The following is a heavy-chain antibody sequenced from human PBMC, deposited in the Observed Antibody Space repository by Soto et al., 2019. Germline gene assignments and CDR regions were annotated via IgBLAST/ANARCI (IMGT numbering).Heavy chain of an antibody. V-gene: IGHV3-33*01. Sequence: QVQLVESGGGVVQPGRSLRLSCAASGFTFSSYGMHWVRQAPGKGLEWVAVIWYDGSNKYYADSVKGRFTISRDNSKNTLYLQMNSLRAEDTAVYYCARDQQGIAAAGNYYYYMDVWGKGTTVTVSS. CDR2: IWYDGSNK. CDR1: GFTFSSYG. CDR3: ARDQQGIAAAGNYYYYMDV. D-gene: IGHD6-13*01. J-gene: IGHJ6*03.